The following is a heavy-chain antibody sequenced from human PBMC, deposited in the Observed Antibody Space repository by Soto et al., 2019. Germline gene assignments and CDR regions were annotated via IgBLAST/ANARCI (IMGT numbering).Heavy chain of an antibody. CDR1: GYTFTSYG. CDR2: MNPNSGNT. J-gene: IGHJ6*03. Sequence: ASVKVSCKASGYTFTSYGISWVRQAPVQGLEWTTGMNPNSGNTDYAQKVQGRVNMTRKTAISTAYMELRSLRSEDTAVYYCARGRGYRRSLYYYYMDVWGKGTTVTVSS. CDR3: ARGRGYRRSLYYYYMDV. D-gene: IGHD5-18*01. V-gene: IGHV1-8*02.